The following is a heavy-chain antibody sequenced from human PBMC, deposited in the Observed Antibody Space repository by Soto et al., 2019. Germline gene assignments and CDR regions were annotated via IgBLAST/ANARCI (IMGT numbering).Heavy chain of an antibody. J-gene: IGHJ6*02. D-gene: IGHD2-15*01. Sequence: EVQLVESGGGLVQPGGSLRLSCAASGFSFSDYWMHWVRQAPGKGLVWVSRIKGDGSTTSYADSVKGRFTISRDNAKNTVYLQMNGLRAEDTAIYYCARGIKNYHGVDVWGQGTTVPVSS. CDR1: GFSFSDYW. CDR3: ARGIKNYHGVDV. CDR2: IKGDGSTT. V-gene: IGHV3-74*01.